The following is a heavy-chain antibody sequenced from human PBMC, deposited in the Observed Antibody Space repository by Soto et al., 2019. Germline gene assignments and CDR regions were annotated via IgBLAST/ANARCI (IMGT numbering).Heavy chain of an antibody. V-gene: IGHV1-8*01. J-gene: IGHJ4*02. CDR1: GYTFTSYD. CDR3: ARFRTVGAKTPYDY. D-gene: IGHD1-26*01. CDR2: MNPNSGNT. Sequence: QVQLVQSGAEVKKPGASVKVSCKASGYTFTSYDINWVRQATGQGLEWMGWMNPNSGNTGYAQKFQGRVTMTRNTSISTAYMELSSLRSEDTAVYYGARFRTVGAKTPYDYWCQGTLVTFSS.